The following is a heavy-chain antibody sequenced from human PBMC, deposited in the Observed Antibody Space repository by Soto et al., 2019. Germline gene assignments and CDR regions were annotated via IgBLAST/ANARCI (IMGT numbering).Heavy chain of an antibody. CDR3: ARAPPQLAGNDYGMDV. V-gene: IGHV1-8*01. D-gene: IGHD6-19*01. CDR2: MNPNSGNT. Sequence: QVQLVQSGAEVKKPGASVKVSCKASGYTFTSYDINWVRQATGQGLEWMGWMNPNSGNTGYAQKFQGRATMTXXTXIXXAYMELSSLRSEDTALYYCARAPPQLAGNDYGMDVWGQGTTVTVSS. J-gene: IGHJ6*02. CDR1: GYTFTSYD.